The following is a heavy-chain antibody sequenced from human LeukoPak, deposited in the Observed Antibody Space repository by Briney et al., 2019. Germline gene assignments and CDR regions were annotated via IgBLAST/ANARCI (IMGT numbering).Heavy chain of an antibody. CDR2: INPNSGGT. V-gene: IGHV1-2*02. CDR3: ARVLLTGPGSDH. Sequence: ASVKVSCKASGYTFTSYGISWVRQAPGQGLEWMGWINPNSGGTNYAQKFQGRVTMTRDTSISTAYMELSRLRSDDTAVYYCARVLLTGPGSDHWGQGTLVTVSS. J-gene: IGHJ4*02. D-gene: IGHD3-10*01. CDR1: GYTFTSYG.